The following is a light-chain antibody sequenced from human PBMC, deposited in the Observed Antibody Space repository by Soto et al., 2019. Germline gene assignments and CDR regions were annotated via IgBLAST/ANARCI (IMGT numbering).Light chain of an antibody. CDR1: SSDVGGYNY. CDR3: SSYTSSSTYV. CDR2: DVS. V-gene: IGLV2-14*01. J-gene: IGLJ1*01. Sequence: QSALTQPASVSGSPGQSIAISCTGTSSDVGGYNYVSWYQQHPGKAPKLMIYDVSNRPSGVSNRFSGSTSVNTASLTISGLQAEDEADYYCSSYTSSSTYVFGTGTKLTVL.